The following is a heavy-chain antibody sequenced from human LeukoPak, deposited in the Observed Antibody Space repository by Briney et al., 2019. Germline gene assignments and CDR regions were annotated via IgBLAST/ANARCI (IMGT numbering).Heavy chain of an antibody. CDR2: ISSSSSYI. Sequence: GGSLRLSCAASGFTFSSYSMNWVRQAPGKGLEWVSSISSSSSYIYYADSVKGRFTISRDNAKNSLYLQMNSLRAEDTAVYYCARPPLEPTYQNWFDPWGQGTLVTVSS. CDR1: GFTFSSYS. D-gene: IGHD1-1*01. CDR3: ARPPLEPTYQNWFDP. V-gene: IGHV3-21*01. J-gene: IGHJ5*02.